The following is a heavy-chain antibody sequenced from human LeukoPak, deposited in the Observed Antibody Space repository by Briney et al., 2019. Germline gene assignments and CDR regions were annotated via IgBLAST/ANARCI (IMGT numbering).Heavy chain of an antibody. CDR2: INPKGGAT. V-gene: IGHV1-2*02. J-gene: IGHJ4*02. D-gene: IGHD5-18*01. Sequence: ASVKVSCKASGYTYTDYYIHWVRQAPGQGLEWMGCINPKGGATDYAQKFQDRVTMTRDTSISTAYMELITLRSDDTAVYYCAKDPKAYSYARGWEFDYWGQGTLVTVSS. CDR1: GYTYTDYY. CDR3: AKDPKAYSYARGWEFDY.